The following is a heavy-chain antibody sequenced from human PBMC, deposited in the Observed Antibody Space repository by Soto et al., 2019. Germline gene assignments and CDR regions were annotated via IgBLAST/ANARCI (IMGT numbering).Heavy chain of an antibody. CDR1: GFTFSRYW. Sequence: PGGSLRLSCAASGFTFSRYWMNWVRQAPGKGLEWVANIKQDGTEKNYVDSVKGRFTISRDNARNSLYLQMDSLRAEDTAVYFCARGDTPMITGTDSFDIWGQGTMVNVSS. V-gene: IGHV3-7*01. CDR2: IKQDGTEK. D-gene: IGHD5-18*01. J-gene: IGHJ3*02. CDR3: ARGDTPMITGTDSFDI.